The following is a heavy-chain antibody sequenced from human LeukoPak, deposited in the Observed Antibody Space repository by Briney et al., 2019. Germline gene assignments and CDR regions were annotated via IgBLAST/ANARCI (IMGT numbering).Heavy chain of an antibody. J-gene: IGHJ4*02. CDR1: GFSFSSYS. Sequence: PGGSLRLSCAASGFSFSSYSMNWVRQAPGKGLEWVSYISGSGNAKHYTDSVKCRSTIPRDNAKNALYLEMSSLRAEDTAVYFCARDYLYAFDYWGQGTLVTVSS. V-gene: IGHV3-48*01. D-gene: IGHD2-2*01. CDR2: ISGSGNAK. CDR3: ARDYLYAFDY.